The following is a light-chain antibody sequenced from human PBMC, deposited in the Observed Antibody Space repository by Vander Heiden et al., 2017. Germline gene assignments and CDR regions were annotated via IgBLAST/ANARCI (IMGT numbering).Light chain of an antibody. CDR3: NSRDSSGNHEV. V-gene: IGLV3-19*01. Sequence: VSVALGQTVRITCQGDSLRSYYASWYQQKPGQAPVLVIYGKNNRPSGIPDRFSGSSSGNTASLTITGAQAEDEADYYCNSRDSSGNHEVFGTGTKVTGL. CDR2: GKN. CDR1: SLRSYY. J-gene: IGLJ1*01.